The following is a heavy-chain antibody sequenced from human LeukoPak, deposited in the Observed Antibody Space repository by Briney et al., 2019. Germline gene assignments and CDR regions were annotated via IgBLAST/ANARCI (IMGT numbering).Heavy chain of an antibody. CDR3: AREDYSNYGLDY. CDR2: IYYSGST. CDR1: GGSISSGGYY. D-gene: IGHD4-11*01. V-gene: IGHV4-31*03. Sequence: SETLSLTCTVSGGSISSGGYYWSWIRQHPGKGLEWIGYIYYSGSTYYNPSLKSRVTISVDTSKNQFSLKLSSVTAADTAVYYCAREDYSNYGLDYWGQGTLVTVSS. J-gene: IGHJ4*02.